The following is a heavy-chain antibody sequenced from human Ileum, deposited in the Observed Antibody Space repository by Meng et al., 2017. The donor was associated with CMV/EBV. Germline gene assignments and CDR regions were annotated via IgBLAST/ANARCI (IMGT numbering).Heavy chain of an antibody. V-gene: IGHV4-4*07. Sequence: VQLQDAGLGLVKRSVALTSTCTAAGASHHDYYWSWTRQPAGKGLEWIGRIFATGTTNYNPSLTSRVTMSVDTSKNQFSLKLTSETAADTAVYFCARDRFDPWGQGALVTVSS. CDR1: GASHHDYY. J-gene: IGHJ5*02. CDR2: IFATGTT. CDR3: ARDRFDP.